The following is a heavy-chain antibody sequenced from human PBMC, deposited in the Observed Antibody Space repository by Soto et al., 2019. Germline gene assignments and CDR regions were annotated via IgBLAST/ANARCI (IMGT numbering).Heavy chain of an antibody. CDR1: GESVSGYI. CDR3: ARGLITGSHYSGGWYYFDS. V-gene: IGHV4-34*01. D-gene: IGHD6-19*01. Sequence: QVQLQQSGAGLLKPSETLSLTCAVYGESVSGYIWTWIRQTPGKGLQWIGQINHSGSAYYKPSLKSRVTISVHTSNSQFSLELSSVTASDTAVYYCARGLITGSHYSGGWYYFDSWGQGTQVTVSP. J-gene: IGHJ4*02. CDR2: INHSGSA.